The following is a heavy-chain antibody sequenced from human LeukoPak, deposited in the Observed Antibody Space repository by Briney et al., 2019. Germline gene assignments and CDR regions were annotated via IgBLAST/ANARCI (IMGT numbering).Heavy chain of an antibody. CDR1: GFTFSSYG. CDR3: AKDLRLYYYDTSGYSDY. CDR2: ISGSGGST. Sequence: GGSLRLSCAASGFTFSSYGMSWVRQAPGKGLEWVSSISGSGGSTYYADSVKGRSTISRDNSKNTLYLRMNSLRAEDTAVYYCAKDLRLYYYDTSGYSDYWGQGTPVTVSS. D-gene: IGHD3-22*01. V-gene: IGHV3-23*01. J-gene: IGHJ4*02.